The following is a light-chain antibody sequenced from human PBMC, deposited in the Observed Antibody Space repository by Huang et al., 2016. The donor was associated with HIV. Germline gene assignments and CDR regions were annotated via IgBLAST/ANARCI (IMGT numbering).Light chain of an antibody. CDR1: QSLSYSSNKKNY. Sequence: DIVVTQSPASLALSLGENATINCTSSQSLSYSSNKKNYLNWYLVQPGQPPKLLIYWASTRWSGVPDRFSGSWSGTDFTLTISSLQAEDVAVYYCHQYDSIPQTFGQGTKVEV. V-gene: IGKV4-1*01. CDR2: WAS. J-gene: IGKJ1*01. CDR3: HQYDSIPQT.